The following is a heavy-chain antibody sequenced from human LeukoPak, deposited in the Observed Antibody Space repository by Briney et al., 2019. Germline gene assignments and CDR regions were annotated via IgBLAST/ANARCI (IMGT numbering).Heavy chain of an antibody. Sequence: SVKVSCKASGYTFTSYDINWVRQAPGQGLEWMGGVIPIFGTANYAQKFQGRVTITTDESTSTAYMELSSLRSEDTAVYYCARGSKEVNEYFQHWGQGTLVTVSS. CDR2: VIPIFGTA. D-gene: IGHD2-2*01. V-gene: IGHV1-69*05. CDR3: ARGSKEVNEYFQH. J-gene: IGHJ1*01. CDR1: GYTFTSYD.